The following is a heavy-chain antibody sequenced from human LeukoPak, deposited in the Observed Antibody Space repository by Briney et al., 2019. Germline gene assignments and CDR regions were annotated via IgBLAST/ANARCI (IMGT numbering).Heavy chain of an antibody. CDR3: ARESTVTTSFDY. J-gene: IGHJ4*02. CDR1: GFTFSSYS. Sequence: GGSLRLSCAASGFTFSSYSMNWVRQAPGKGLEGVSSISTSSSYIYYADSVKGRFTISRDNAKNSLYLQMNSLRAEDTAVYYCARESTVTTSFDYWGQGTLVTVSS. CDR2: ISTSSSYI. V-gene: IGHV3-21*01. D-gene: IGHD4-17*01.